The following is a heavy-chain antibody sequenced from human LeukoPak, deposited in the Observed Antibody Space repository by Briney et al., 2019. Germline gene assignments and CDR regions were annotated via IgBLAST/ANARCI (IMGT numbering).Heavy chain of an antibody. CDR3: ARDLYSRRMGYYGSGSYFAY. Sequence: ASVKVSCRASGYTFTGYYMHWVRQAPGQGLEWMGWMNPNSGNTGYAQKFQGRVTITRNTSISTAYMELSSLRSEDTAVYYCARDLYSRRMGYYGSGSYFAYWGQGTLVTVSS. J-gene: IGHJ4*02. D-gene: IGHD3-10*01. V-gene: IGHV1-8*02. CDR1: GYTFTGYY. CDR2: MNPNSGNT.